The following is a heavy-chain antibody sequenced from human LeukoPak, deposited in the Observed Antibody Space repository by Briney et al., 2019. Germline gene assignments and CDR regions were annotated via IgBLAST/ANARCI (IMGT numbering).Heavy chain of an antibody. CDR2: IYSGGGT. Sequence: PGGSLRLSCAASGFTVSGNFMSWVRQAPGKGLERVLVIYSGGGTSYADSVKGRFTVSRDNSKNTVYLQMNSLRAEDTAVYYCARRPYFDYWGQGTLVTVSS. V-gene: IGHV3-53*01. J-gene: IGHJ4*02. CDR3: ARRPYFDY. CDR1: GFTVSGNF.